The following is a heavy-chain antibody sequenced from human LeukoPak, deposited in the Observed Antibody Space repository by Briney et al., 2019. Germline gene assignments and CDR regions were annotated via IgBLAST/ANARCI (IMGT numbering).Heavy chain of an antibody. J-gene: IGHJ4*02. CDR3: ARDVGDY. D-gene: IGHD1-26*01. CDR2: IGGSGAHT. Sequence: GSLRLSCVASKFTFETYAMTWVRLAPGKGLEWVASIGGSGAHTNYADSVKGRFTISRDNSKNTLYLQMNSLRAEDTAVYYCARDVGDYWGQGTLVTVSS. CDR1: KFTFETYA. V-gene: IGHV3-23*01.